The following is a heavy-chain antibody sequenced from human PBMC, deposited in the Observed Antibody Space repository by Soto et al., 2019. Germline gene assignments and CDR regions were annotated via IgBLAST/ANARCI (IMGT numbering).Heavy chain of an antibody. CDR3: ARVDRTFYVFWSGYSNTGNYYGMDV. D-gene: IGHD3-3*01. Sequence: PGGSLRLSCAASGFTFSSYSMNWVRQAPGKGLEWVPSISSSSSYIYYADSVKGRFTISRDNAKNSLYLQMNSLRAEDTAVYYCARVDRTFYVFWSGYSNTGNYYGMDVWGQGTTVTVSS. J-gene: IGHJ6*02. CDR1: GFTFSSYS. CDR2: ISSSSSYI. V-gene: IGHV3-21*01.